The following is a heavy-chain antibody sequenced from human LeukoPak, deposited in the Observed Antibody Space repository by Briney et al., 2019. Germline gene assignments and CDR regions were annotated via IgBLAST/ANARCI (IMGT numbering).Heavy chain of an antibody. D-gene: IGHD2-15*01. J-gene: IGHJ4*02. Sequence: ASVKVSCKASGYTFTSYGISWVRQAPGQGLEWMGWINPNSGGTNYAQKFQGRVTMTRDTSIRTAYMELRSLRSDDTAVYYCARAEFGPSGGSCYWGQGTLVTVSS. CDR1: GYTFTSYG. V-gene: IGHV1-2*02. CDR3: ARAEFGPSGGSCY. CDR2: INPNSGGT.